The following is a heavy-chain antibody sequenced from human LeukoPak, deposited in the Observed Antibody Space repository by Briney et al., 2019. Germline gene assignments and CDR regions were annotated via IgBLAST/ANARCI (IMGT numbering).Heavy chain of an antibody. CDR2: IYYSGST. V-gene: IGHV4-59*01. J-gene: IGHJ4*02. CDR1: GGSISSYY. D-gene: IGHD3-10*01. CDR3: ARRQVGGYLFDF. Sequence: SETLSLTWTVSGGSISSYYSSWVRQPPGEGLEWIGCIYYSGSTNYNPSLKSRVTLSVDTPKNQFSLKLSSETAADTSVYYCARRQVGGYLFDFWGQGTVVTVSS.